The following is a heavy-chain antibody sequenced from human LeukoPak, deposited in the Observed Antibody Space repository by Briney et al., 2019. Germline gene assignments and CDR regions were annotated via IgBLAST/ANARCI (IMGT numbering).Heavy chain of an antibody. V-gene: IGHV4-34*01. Sequence: SETLSLICAVYGGSFSGYYWSWIRQPPGKGLEWIGEINHSGSTNYNPSLKSRVTISVDTSKNQFSLKLSSVTAADTAVYYCVNGYHRYWGQGTLVTVSS. CDR2: INHSGST. CDR3: VNGYHRY. J-gene: IGHJ4*02. CDR1: GGSFSGYY. D-gene: IGHD5-18*01.